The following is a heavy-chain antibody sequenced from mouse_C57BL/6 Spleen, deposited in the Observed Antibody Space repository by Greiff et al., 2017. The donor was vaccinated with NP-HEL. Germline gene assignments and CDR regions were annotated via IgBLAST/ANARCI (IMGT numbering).Heavy chain of an antibody. D-gene: IGHD2-4*01. CDR3: ARRGYDSFAY. Sequence: VQLQQPGAELVRPGPSVKLSCKASGYTFTSYWMHWVKQRPGQGLEWIGVIDPSDSYTNYNQKFKGKATLTVDTSSSTAYMQLSSLTSEDSAVYYCARRGYDSFAYWGQGTLVTVSA. CDR1: GYTFTSYW. J-gene: IGHJ3*01. CDR2: IDPSDSYT. V-gene: IGHV1-59*01.